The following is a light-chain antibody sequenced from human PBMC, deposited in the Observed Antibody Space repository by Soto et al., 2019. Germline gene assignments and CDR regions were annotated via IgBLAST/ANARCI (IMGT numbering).Light chain of an antibody. Sequence: EIVLTQSPGTLSLSPGERATLSCRASQSVSRSYLAWYQQKPGQAPRLLIYDASSRATGIPDRISGSVSGTDFTLTISSLEPGDFAVYYCQQYGSSPITFGQGTRLEIK. J-gene: IGKJ5*01. CDR2: DAS. CDR3: QQYGSSPIT. CDR1: QSVSRSY. V-gene: IGKV3-20*01.